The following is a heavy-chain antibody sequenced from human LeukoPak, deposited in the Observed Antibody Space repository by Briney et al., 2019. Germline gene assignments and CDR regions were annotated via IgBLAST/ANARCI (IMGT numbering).Heavy chain of an antibody. V-gene: IGHV1-69*13. Sequence: AASVKVSCTASGGTFSSYAISWVRQAPGQGLEWMGGIIPIFGTANYAQKFQGRVTITADESTSTAYMELSSLRSEDTAVYYCARDPTGLTYYGMDVWGQGTTVTVSS. CDR2: IIPIFGTA. CDR1: GGTFSSYA. J-gene: IGHJ6*02. CDR3: ARDPTGLTYYGMDV.